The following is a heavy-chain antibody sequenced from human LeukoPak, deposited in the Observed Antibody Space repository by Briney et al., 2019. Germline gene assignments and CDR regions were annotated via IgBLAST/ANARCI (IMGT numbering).Heavy chain of an antibody. J-gene: IGHJ3*02. CDR2: ISGSGGRK. CDR3: EKDILGGYNLGYAFDM. CDR1: GFTFSSYA. D-gene: IGHD5-24*01. V-gene: IGHV3-23*01. Sequence: GGSLRLSCAASGFTFSSYAMSWVRQAPGKGLEWVSAISGSGGRKYYADSVKGRFTISRDNSKNTLYLQMNSLRAEDTAVYYCEKDILGGYNLGYAFDMWGQGTMVTVSS.